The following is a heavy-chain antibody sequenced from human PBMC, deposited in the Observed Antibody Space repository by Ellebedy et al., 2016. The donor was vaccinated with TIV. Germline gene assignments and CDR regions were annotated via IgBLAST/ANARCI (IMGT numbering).Heavy chain of an antibody. J-gene: IGHJ4*02. V-gene: IGHV3-7*01. Sequence: PGGSLRLSCAASGFTFSNYCMSWVRQAPGKGLEWVANIKQGGSEIHDADSVKGRFTISRDNAKSSLYLQMNSLRAEDTAVYYCAKEAISYATSGYYFDYWGQGTLVTVSS. D-gene: IGHD3-16*01. CDR3: AKEAISYATSGYYFDY. CDR2: IKQGGSEI. CDR1: GFTFSNYC.